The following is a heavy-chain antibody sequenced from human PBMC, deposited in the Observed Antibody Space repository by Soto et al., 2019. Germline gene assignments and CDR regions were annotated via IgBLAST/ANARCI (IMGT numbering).Heavy chain of an antibody. CDR3: ARSLRGGYDFWSGYSRSYYYGMDV. V-gene: IGHV4-39*01. CDR2: IYYSGST. CDR1: GGSISSSSYY. D-gene: IGHD3-3*01. J-gene: IGHJ6*02. Sequence: SETLSLTCTVSGGSISSSSYYWGWIRQPPGKGLEWIGSIYYSGSTYYNPSLKSRVTISVDTSKNQFSLKLSSVTAADTAVYYCARSLRGGYDFWSGYSRSYYYGMDVWGQGTTVTVS.